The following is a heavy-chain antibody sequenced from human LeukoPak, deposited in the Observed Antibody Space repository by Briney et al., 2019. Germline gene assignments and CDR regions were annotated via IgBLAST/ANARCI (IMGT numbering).Heavy chain of an antibody. V-gene: IGHV1-46*03. CDR1: GYTFTSYY. J-gene: IGHJ4*02. CDR2: INPSGGST. Sequence: GASVKVSCKASGYTFTSYYMHWVRQAPGQGLEWMGIINPSGGSTSYAQKFQGRVTMTRDTSASTVYMELSSLRSEDTAVYYCAREDSGWQTDYWGQGTLVTVSS. D-gene: IGHD6-19*01. CDR3: AREDSGWQTDY.